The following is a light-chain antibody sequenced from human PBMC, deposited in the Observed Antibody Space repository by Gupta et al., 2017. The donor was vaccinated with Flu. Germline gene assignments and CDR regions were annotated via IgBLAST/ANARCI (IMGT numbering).Light chain of an antibody. V-gene: IGKV1-33*01. CDR3: QQYDNLPYT. CDR1: QDIKKN. CDR2: DAS. Sequence: DIQLTQSPSSLSASVGDRITITCQASQDIKKNLNWFRQKAGKAPTLLIYDASKSEAGAPTRFSGSGSGTKFSLTISSLQPEDVGTYFCQQYDNLPYTFGQGTKLEI. J-gene: IGKJ2*01.